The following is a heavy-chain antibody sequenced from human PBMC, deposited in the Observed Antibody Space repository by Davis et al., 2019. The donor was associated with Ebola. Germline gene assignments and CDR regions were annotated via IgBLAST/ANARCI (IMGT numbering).Heavy chain of an antibody. CDR2: ISSSSSTI. V-gene: IGHV3-48*01. D-gene: IGHD6-13*01. Sequence: GGSLRLSCAASGFTFSSYTMNWVRQAPGKGLEWVSYISSSSSTIYYADSVKGRFTISRDNAKNSLYLQMNSLRAEDTAVYYCARGWGIAAAGIPGYWGQGTLDTVSS. CDR1: GFTFSSYT. J-gene: IGHJ4*02. CDR3: ARGWGIAAAGIPGY.